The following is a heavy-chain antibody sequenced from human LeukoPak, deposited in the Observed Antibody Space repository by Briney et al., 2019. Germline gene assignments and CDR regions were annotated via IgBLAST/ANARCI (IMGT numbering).Heavy chain of an antibody. CDR3: ARTMFRGVNFQYWFDA. J-gene: IGHJ5*02. CDR2: IYYSGST. D-gene: IGHD3-10*01. V-gene: IGHV4-39*01. CDR1: GGSISSSSYY. Sequence: SETLSLTCTVSGGSISSSSYYWGWIRQPPGKGLEWIGSIYYSGSTYYNPSLKSRVCISVDTSKNQFSLKLSSVTAADTAVYYCARTMFRGVNFQYWFDAWGQGTLVTVSS.